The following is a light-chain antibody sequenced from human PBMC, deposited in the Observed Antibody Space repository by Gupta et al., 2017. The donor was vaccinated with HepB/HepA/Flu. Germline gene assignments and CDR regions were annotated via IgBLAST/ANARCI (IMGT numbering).Light chain of an antibody. CDR2: KAS. J-gene: IGKJ2*04. V-gene: IGKV1-5*03. Sequence: DIQMTQSPSTLSASVGDRVTITCRASQSISSWLAWYQQKPGKAPELLIYKASNLESGVPSRFSGSGSGAEFTLTISSLQPDDFATYYCQQYKSHLCSFGQGTKLEIK. CDR3: QQYKSHLCS. CDR1: QSISSW.